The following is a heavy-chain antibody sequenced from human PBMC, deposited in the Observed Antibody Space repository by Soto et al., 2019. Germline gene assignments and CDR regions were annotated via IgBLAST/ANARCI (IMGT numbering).Heavy chain of an antibody. J-gene: IGHJ6*02. CDR3: PTSHCRGACYSYYYYYLDV. CDR2: IYYGGSI. D-gene: IGHD2-21*02. V-gene: IGHV4-61*01. Sequence: SETLSLTCTVSGGSVTSGSYYWSWIRQPPGKGLEWIGYIYYGGSINYNPSLRSRMTISVDTSKHQFSLKLTSVPAADAAVYYCPTSHCRGACYSYYYYYLDVWGQGTTLTVSS. CDR1: GGSVTSGSYY.